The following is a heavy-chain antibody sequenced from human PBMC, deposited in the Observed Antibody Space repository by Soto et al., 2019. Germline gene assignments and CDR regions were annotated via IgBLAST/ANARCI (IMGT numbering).Heavy chain of an antibody. CDR1: GGSISSYY. CDR2: IYYSGST. V-gene: IGHV4-59*01. Sequence: QVQLQESGPGLVKPSETLSLTCTVSGGSISSYYWSWIRQPPGKGLEWIGYIYYSGSTNYNPSLKSRGTISVDTSKHQFSLKLSSVTAADTAVYYCARDLPYYYDSSDYWGQGTLVTVSS. D-gene: IGHD3-22*01. CDR3: ARDLPYYYDSSDY. J-gene: IGHJ4*02.